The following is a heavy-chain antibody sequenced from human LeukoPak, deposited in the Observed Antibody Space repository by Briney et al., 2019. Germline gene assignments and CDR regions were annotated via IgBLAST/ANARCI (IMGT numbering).Heavy chain of an antibody. Sequence: GGSLRLSCAASGFTFSTYSMNRVRQAPGKGLEWVSSISPRSDYIYYADSAKGRFTISRDNAKNSLFLLMNSLSAEDTAVYYCATGPPGGLVRQFQHWGQGTLVTVSS. V-gene: IGHV3-21*01. CDR2: ISPRSDYI. D-gene: IGHD1-26*01. CDR1: GFTFSTYS. CDR3: ATGPPGGLVRQFQH. J-gene: IGHJ1*01.